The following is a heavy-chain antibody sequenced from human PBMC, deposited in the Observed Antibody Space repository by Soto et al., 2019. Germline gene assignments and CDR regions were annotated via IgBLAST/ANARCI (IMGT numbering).Heavy chain of an antibody. CDR3: AGVLLRYFDWLKGRSRFDP. D-gene: IGHD3-9*01. CDR2: INQSGST. CDR1: GGSFSGYY. J-gene: IGHJ5*02. V-gene: IGHV4-34*01. Sequence: QVQLQQWGAGLLKPSETLSLTCAVYGGSFSGYYWSWIRQPPGKGLEWIGEINQSGSTNYNPSLKIRVTISGGASKNQFSLKLSSVTAADTAVYYCAGVLLRYFDWLKGRSRFDPWGQGTLVTVSS.